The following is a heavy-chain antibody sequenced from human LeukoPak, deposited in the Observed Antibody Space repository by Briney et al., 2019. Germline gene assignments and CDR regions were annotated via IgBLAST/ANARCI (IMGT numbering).Heavy chain of an antibody. V-gene: IGHV4-4*07. Sequence: SETLSLTCTVAGGSISSYYWSWIRQPAGKGLEWIGRIYSSGSTNNNPSLKSRVTMSVDTSKNQFSLKLSSVTAADTAVYYCAREKSNWNYADLTYHYSAMDVWGQGTTVTVSS. CDR2: IYSSGST. D-gene: IGHD1-7*01. CDR1: GGSISSYY. J-gene: IGHJ6*02. CDR3: AREKSNWNYADLTYHYSAMDV.